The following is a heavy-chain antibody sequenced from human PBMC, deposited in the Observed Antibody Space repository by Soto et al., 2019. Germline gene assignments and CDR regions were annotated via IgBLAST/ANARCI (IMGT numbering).Heavy chain of an antibody. D-gene: IGHD5-12*01. J-gene: IGHJ6*02. CDR2: IYPGDSDT. Sequence: ESLKISCKGSEYIFTSYWIGWVRQLPGKGLEWMGIIYPGDSDTRYSPSFQGQVTISVDKSISTAYLQWSSLKASDTAMYYCAREGGAYSDYDPTYYGMDVWGQGTTVTVSS. CDR1: EYIFTSYW. V-gene: IGHV5-51*01. CDR3: AREGGAYSDYDPTYYGMDV.